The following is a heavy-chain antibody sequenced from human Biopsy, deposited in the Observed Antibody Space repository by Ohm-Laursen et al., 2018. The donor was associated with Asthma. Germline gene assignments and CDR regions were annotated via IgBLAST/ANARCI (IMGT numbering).Heavy chain of an antibody. J-gene: IGHJ3*02. Sequence: SLRLSCAASGFSGLTFRDFGMHWVRQAPGKGLEWVAATTFDGGTQYYTDSVKGRFTISRDNAKNSLYLQMNSLRDGDTAVYFCAKNSRRGGHDPFDIWGQGTMVTVSS. CDR3: AKNSRRGGHDPFDI. D-gene: IGHD3-16*01. CDR1: GFSGLTFRDFG. V-gene: IGHV3-30*18. CDR2: TTFDGGTQ.